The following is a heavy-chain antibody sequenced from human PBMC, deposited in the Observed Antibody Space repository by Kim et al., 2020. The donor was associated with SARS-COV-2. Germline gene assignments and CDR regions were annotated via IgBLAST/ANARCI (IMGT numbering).Heavy chain of an antibody. J-gene: IGHJ6*02. CDR1: GFTFSSYG. D-gene: IGHD2-2*01. Sequence: GGSLRLSCAASGFTFSSYGMHWVRQAPGKGLEWVAVIWYDGSNKYYADSVKGRFTISRDNSKNTLYLQMNSLRAEDTAVYYCARDRSSKYQLLFVYYYGMAVWGQGTTVTVSS. V-gene: IGHV3-33*01. CDR2: IWYDGSNK. CDR3: ARDRSSKYQLLFVYYYGMAV.